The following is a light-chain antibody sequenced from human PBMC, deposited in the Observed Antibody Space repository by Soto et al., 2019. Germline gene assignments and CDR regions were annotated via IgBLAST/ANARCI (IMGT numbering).Light chain of an antibody. CDR3: CSYAGGSTSYV. J-gene: IGLJ1*01. V-gene: IGLV2-23*01. CDR2: EGS. CDR1: SSDVGSYNL. Sequence: QSALTQPASVSGSPGQSITISCTGTSSDVGSYNLVSWYQQHPGKAPKLMIYEGSKRPSGVSNRFSGSKSGDTASLTISGLQAEDEADYYCCSYAGGSTSYVFXTGTKVTVL.